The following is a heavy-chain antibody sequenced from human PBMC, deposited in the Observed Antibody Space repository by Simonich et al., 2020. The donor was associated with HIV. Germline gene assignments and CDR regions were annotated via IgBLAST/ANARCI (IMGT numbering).Heavy chain of an antibody. J-gene: IGHJ4*02. CDR2: INPNTGAT. Sequence: QVQLVQSGAEVKKPGASVKVSCKASGYTFTGYYIHWMRQAPGQGLEWMGWINPNTGATNYAQKFQDRVTMTRDTSISTTYMDLSRLRSDDTAVYYCARGPSTGDFDYWGQGTLVTISS. D-gene: IGHD7-27*01. V-gene: IGHV1-2*02. CDR1: GYTFTGYY. CDR3: ARGPSTGDFDY.